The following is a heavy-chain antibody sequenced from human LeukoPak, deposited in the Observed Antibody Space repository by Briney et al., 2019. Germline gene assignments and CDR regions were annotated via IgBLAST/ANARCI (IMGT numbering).Heavy chain of an antibody. Sequence: SVKVSCKASGGTFKNNALNWVRQAPGQGLEWMGGITPLFGSEHYAQRFQGRVTITTDESTSTAYMELSRLTSEDTAVYFCARGRLMVTGFDLWGQGTMVTVSS. V-gene: IGHV1-69*05. CDR3: ARGRLMVTGFDL. J-gene: IGHJ3*01. CDR1: GGTFKNNA. CDR2: ITPLFGSE. D-gene: IGHD2-8*01.